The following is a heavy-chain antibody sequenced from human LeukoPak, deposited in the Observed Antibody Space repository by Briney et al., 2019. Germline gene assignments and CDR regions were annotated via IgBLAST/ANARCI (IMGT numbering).Heavy chain of an antibody. CDR2: IYTTGST. CDR3: ARVTTGGYYNC. D-gene: IGHD3-22*01. CDR1: GGSISSGTYY. Sequence: SQTLSLTCTVSGGSISSGTYYWTWIRQPAGKGLEWIGRIYTTGSTNYNPSLKSRVTMSTDTSRNQFSLKLSSVTAADTAVYYCARVTTGGYYNCWGQGTLVTVSS. J-gene: IGHJ4*02. V-gene: IGHV4-61*02.